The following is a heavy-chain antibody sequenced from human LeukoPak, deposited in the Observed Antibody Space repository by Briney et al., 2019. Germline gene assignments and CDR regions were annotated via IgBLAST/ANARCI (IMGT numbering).Heavy chain of an antibody. D-gene: IGHD3-10*01. J-gene: IGHJ4*02. CDR3: AKDHGSGSQIDY. CDR2: ISGSGGST. V-gene: IGHV3-23*01. CDR1: GGTFSSYA. Sequence: GASVKVSCKASGGTFSSYAMSWVRQAPGKGLEWVSAISGSGGSTYYADSVKGRFTISRDNSKNTLYLQMNSLRAEDTAVYYCAKDHGSGSQIDYWGQGTLVTVSS.